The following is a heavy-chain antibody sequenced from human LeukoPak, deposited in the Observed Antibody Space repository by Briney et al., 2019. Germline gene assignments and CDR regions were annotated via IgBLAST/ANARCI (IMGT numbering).Heavy chain of an antibody. J-gene: IGHJ4*02. D-gene: IGHD3-3*01. CDR3: ARVPRRITIFGVVSGYYFDY. CDR1: GGSFSGYY. CDR2: INHSGST. V-gene: IGHV4-34*01. Sequence: PSETLSLTCAVYGGSFSGYYWSWIRQPPGKGLEWIGEINHSGSTNYNPSLKSRVTISVDTSKNQFSLKLSSVTAADTAVYYCARVPRRITIFGVVSGYYFDYWGQGTLVTVSS.